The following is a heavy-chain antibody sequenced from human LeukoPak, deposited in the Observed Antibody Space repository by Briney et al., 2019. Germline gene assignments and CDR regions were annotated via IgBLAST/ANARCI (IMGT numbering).Heavy chain of an antibody. D-gene: IGHD6-6*01. Sequence: PSETLSLTCTVSGGSISSYYWSWIRQPPGKGLVWMGYIYYSGSTNYTPSLKSRVTISVDTSKTQFSLKLSSVTAADTAVYYCARGPGPARPGYYYYYMDVWGKGTTVTVSS. CDR1: GGSISSYY. CDR3: ARGPGPARPGYYYYYMDV. CDR2: IYYSGST. V-gene: IGHV4-59*01. J-gene: IGHJ6*03.